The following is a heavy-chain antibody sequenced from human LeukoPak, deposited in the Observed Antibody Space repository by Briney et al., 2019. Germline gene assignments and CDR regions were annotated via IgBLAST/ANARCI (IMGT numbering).Heavy chain of an antibody. D-gene: IGHD4-11*01. CDR3: ASAGHPSMTTVTTDWFDP. CDR2: IIPILGIA. J-gene: IGHJ5*02. CDR1: GGTFSSYA. V-gene: IGHV1-69*04. Sequence: ASVKVSCKASGGTFSSYAISWVRQAPGQGLEWMGRIIPILGIANYAQKFQGRVTITADKSTSTAYMELSSLRSEDTAVYYCASAGHPSMTTVTTDWFDPWGQGTLVTVSS.